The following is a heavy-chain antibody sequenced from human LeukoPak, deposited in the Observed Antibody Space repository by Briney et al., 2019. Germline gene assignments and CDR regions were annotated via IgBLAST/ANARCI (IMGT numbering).Heavy chain of an antibody. CDR3: ARDPCGCSGGSCYPSYYYGMDV. Sequence: ASVKVSCKASGYTSTGYYMHWVCHALGQGLGWMCWIYTNSGGTNYTQTFQGGVAMTRDTSISKAYMELSRLRSDDTAVYYCARDPCGCSGGSCYPSYYYGMDVWGQGTTVTVSS. CDR2: IYTNSGGT. CDR1: GYTSTGYY. J-gene: IGHJ6*02. D-gene: IGHD2-15*01. V-gene: IGHV1-2*02.